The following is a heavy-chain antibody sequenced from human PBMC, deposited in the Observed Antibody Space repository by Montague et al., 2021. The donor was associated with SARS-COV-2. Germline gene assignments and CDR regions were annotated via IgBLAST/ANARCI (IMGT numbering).Heavy chain of an antibody. CDR3: ARGDGHYYGSGTYPYY. J-gene: IGHJ4*02. CDR2: IYYSGST. CDR1: GGSITSYY. Sequence: SETLSLTCTVSGGSITSYYWSWIRQPPGKGLEYIGYIYYSGSTNYNPSLKSRVTMSVDTSKNQFSLKLSSVTAADTAVYHCARGDGHYYGSGTYPYYWGQGTLVTVSS. D-gene: IGHD3-10*01. V-gene: IGHV4-59*01.